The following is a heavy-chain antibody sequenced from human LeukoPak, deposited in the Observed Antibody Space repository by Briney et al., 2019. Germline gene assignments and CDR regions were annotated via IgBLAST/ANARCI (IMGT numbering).Heavy chain of an antibody. Sequence: GGSLRLSCAASGFTFSSYWMHWVRQASGKGLVWVSRINSDGSSTSYADSVKGRFTISRDNAKNTLYLQMNSLRAEDTAVYYCAKSITISKVNWFDPWGQGTLVTVSS. CDR1: GFTFSSYW. D-gene: IGHD3-3*01. CDR3: AKSITISKVNWFDP. V-gene: IGHV3-74*01. J-gene: IGHJ5*02. CDR2: INSDGSST.